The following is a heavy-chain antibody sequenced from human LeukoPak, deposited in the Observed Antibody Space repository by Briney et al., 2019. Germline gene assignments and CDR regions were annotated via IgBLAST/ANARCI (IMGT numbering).Heavy chain of an antibody. CDR2: ISYDGRNK. D-gene: IGHD2-2*01. J-gene: IGHJ4*02. CDR1: GFTFNNYG. V-gene: IGHV3-30*18. CDR3: AKGPLRGTAAAIDY. Sequence: GGPLRLSSAASGFTFNNYGMHWVRQAPGKGLEWVAVISYDGRNKHYPDSVKGRFTISRDISTDTLWLQMDSLRTEDTAVYYCAKGPLRGTAAAIDYWGQGTLVTVSS.